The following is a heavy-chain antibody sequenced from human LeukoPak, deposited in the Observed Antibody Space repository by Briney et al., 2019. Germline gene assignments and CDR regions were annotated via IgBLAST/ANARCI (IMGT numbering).Heavy chain of an antibody. CDR3: AKDSPRGSSGWYRSGDY. V-gene: IGHV3-30*18. CDR2: ISYDGSNK. D-gene: IGHD6-19*01. Sequence: PGGSLRLSCAASGFTFSSYGMHWVRQAPGKGLEWVAVISYDGSNKYYADSVKGRFTISRDNSKNTLYLQMNSLRAEDTAVYYCAKDSPRGSSGWYRSGDYWGQGTLVTVSS. CDR1: GFTFSSYG. J-gene: IGHJ4*02.